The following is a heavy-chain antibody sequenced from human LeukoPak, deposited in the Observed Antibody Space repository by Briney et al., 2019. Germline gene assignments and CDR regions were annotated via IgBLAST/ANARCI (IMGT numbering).Heavy chain of an antibody. CDR2: ISFDGSEK. J-gene: IGHJ4*02. CDR3: ARSPGPAAVAFDY. Sequence: GGSLRLSCAASGFKFYSYAMHWVRQAPGKGLEWVASISFDGSEKYYGDSVKGRFTISRDNSKNTVSLQMNSLRPEDTAVYYCARSPGPAAVAFDYWGQGTLVTVSS. D-gene: IGHD6-13*01. V-gene: IGHV3-30*04. CDR1: GFKFYSYA.